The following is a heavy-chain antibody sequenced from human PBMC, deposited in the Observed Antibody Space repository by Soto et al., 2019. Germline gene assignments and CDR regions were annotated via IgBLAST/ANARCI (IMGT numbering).Heavy chain of an antibody. D-gene: IGHD1-1*01. Sequence: SLRLSCAASGFKFDDYGMHWVRQAPGKGLEWVSGISSNSGSIGYADSVKGRFIISRDNAKNSLYLQMNSLRAEDTALYFCSKVLTTHTFGPLDPWGQGILVTVSS. V-gene: IGHV3-9*01. J-gene: IGHJ5*02. CDR2: ISSNSGSI. CDR3: SKVLTTHTFGPLDP. CDR1: GFKFDDYG.